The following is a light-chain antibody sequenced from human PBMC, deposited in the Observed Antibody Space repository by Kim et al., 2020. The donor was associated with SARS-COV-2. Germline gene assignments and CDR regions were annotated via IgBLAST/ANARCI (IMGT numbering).Light chain of an antibody. J-gene: IGKJ2*01. CDR3: QQSYSTPYT. CDR1: QSISIY. V-gene: IGKV1-39*01. Sequence: SESVRDRVTITCRASQSISIYLNWYQQKPGKAPKLLIYAASRLQSGVPSRFSGSGSGTDFTLTISSLQPEDFATYYCQQSYSTPYTFGQGTKLDI. CDR2: AAS.